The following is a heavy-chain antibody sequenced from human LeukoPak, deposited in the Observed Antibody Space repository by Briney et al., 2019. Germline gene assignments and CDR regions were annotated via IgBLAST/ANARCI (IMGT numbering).Heavy chain of an antibody. J-gene: IGHJ5*02. Sequence: ASVKVSCKASGYTFTSYYMHWVRQAPGQGLEWMGIINPSGGSTSYAQKFQGRVTMTRDMSTSTVYMELSSLRSEDTAVYYCARSRSCSGGSCWAFDPWGQGTLVTVSS. D-gene: IGHD2-15*01. CDR3: ARSRSCSGGSCWAFDP. V-gene: IGHV1-46*01. CDR1: GYTFTSYY. CDR2: INPSGGST.